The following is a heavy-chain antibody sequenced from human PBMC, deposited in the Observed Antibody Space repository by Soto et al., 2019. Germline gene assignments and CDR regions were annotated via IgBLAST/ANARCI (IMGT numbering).Heavy chain of an antibody. V-gene: IGHV3-30*18. Sequence: GGSLRLSCAASGFTFSSYGMHWVRQAPGKGLEWVAVISYDGSNKHYADSVKGRFTISRDNSKNTLYLQMNSLRAEDTAVYYCAKAPITGTIAYYFDYWGQGTLVTVSS. CDR2: ISYDGSNK. CDR3: AKAPITGTIAYYFDY. J-gene: IGHJ4*02. CDR1: GFTFSSYG. D-gene: IGHD1-20*01.